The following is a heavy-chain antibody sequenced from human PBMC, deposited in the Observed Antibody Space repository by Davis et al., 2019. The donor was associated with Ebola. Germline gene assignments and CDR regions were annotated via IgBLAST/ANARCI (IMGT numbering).Heavy chain of an antibody. Sequence: PGGSLRLSCAASGFTFYSYAMSWVRQAPGKGLEWVSAITGSGGSTYYAGSVKGRFTISRDNSKNTLYLQLNSLRAEDTAVYYCAREGDIGSVYTGGPFDYWGQGALVTVSS. CDR2: ITGSGGST. V-gene: IGHV3-23*01. D-gene: IGHD5/OR15-5a*01. J-gene: IGHJ4*02. CDR3: AREGDIGSVYTGGPFDY. CDR1: GFTFYSYA.